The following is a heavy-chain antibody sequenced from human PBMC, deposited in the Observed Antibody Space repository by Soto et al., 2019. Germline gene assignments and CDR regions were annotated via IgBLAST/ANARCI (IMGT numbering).Heavy chain of an antibody. CDR1: GFTFSSYG. Sequence: QVQLVESGGGVVQPGRSLRLSCAASGFTFSSYGMHWVRQAPGKGLEWVAVIWYDGSNKYYADSVKGRFTISRDNSKNTLYQQMNSLRAEDTAVYYCARGGPSTLLDAFDIWGQGTMVTVSS. CDR3: ARGGPSTLLDAFDI. V-gene: IGHV3-33*01. CDR2: IWYDGSNK. J-gene: IGHJ3*02. D-gene: IGHD3-16*01.